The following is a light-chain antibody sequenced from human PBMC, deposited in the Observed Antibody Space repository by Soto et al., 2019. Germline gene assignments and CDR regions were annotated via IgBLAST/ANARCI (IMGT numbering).Light chain of an antibody. CDR2: GAS. CDR1: QSVSKN. Sequence: EIVMTQSPATLAVSPGERVALPCRASQSVSKNFAWYQQKSGQAPRLLIYGASSRATGTPARFSGSGSGTEFTLTISSLESEDSAVYYCQQYNNWPYTFGLGTKLEMK. V-gene: IGKV3-15*01. CDR3: QQYNNWPYT. J-gene: IGKJ2*01.